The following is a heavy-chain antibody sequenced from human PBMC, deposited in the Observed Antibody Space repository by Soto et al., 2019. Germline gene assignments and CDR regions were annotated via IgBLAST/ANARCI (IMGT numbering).Heavy chain of an antibody. V-gene: IGHV1-18*01. J-gene: IGHJ5*02. CDR3: ARVVPGAEAWFGP. CDR2: ISLYSDGT. Sequence: ASVKVSCKTSGYTFSNYGITWVRQAPGQPLEWLGWISLYSDGTSYAQKFRGRVSMTTDTSTTTAYMELRSLRSDDTAVYYCARVVPGAEAWFGPWGQGTLVTVSS. CDR1: GYTFSNYG.